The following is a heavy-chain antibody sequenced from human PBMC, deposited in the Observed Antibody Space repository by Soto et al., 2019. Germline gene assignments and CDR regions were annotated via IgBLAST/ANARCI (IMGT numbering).Heavy chain of an antibody. J-gene: IGHJ4*02. CDR2: TRKKPDSYTT. CDR3: VLVSDMGYFFDY. CDR1: GFTFSDHY. V-gene: IGHV3-72*01. Sequence: EVQLVESGGGLVQPGGSLRLSCAASGFTFSDHYMDWVRQAPGKGLEWVGRTRKKPDSYTTEYAASVRGRFTISRDDSKNSRYLQMNRLKTEDTAVYYCVLVSDMGYFFDYWGQGTLVTVSS. D-gene: IGHD5-18*01.